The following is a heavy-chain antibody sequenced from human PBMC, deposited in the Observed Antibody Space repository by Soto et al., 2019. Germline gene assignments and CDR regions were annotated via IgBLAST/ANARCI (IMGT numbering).Heavy chain of an antibody. Sequence: SSASSVFTLNRYSMNWLRTAPGKGLEWVSSMSRSSRYIYYADSVKGRFTISRDNARNSVYLQMNSLRAEDTAVYYCARDGGVAATLANYFDYWGQGTLVTVSS. V-gene: IGHV3-21*01. D-gene: IGHD2-15*01. CDR2: MSRSSRYI. CDR3: ARDGGVAATLANYFDY. J-gene: IGHJ4*02. CDR1: VFTLNRYS.